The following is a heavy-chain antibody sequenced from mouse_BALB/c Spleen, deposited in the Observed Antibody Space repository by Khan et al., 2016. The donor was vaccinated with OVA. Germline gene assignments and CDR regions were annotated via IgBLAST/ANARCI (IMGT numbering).Heavy chain of an antibody. J-gene: IGHJ3*01. CDR1: GYTFTTYW. D-gene: IGHD2-14*01. CDR2: INPSTGYT. V-gene: IGHV1-7*01. Sequence: QVQLQQSGAELAKPGASVKMSCKASGYTFTTYWMHWVKQRPGQGLEWIGYINPSTGYTEYNQKFKDKATLTADKSSSTAYMQLSSLTSEDSAVYYCTRLGTTRVWFAYWGQGTLVTVSA. CDR3: TRLGTTRVWFAY.